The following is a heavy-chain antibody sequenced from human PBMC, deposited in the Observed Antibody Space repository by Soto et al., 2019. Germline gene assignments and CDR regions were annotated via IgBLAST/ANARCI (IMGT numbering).Heavy chain of an antibody. CDR2: INPNSGAT. Sequence: ASVKVSCKTSGYSFTDYYVHWVRQAPGQGLEWMGWINPNSGATNYAQKFQGWVTMTRDTSISTAYMELSRLRSDDTAVYYCARAGGKNWFDPWGQGTLVTVSS. J-gene: IGHJ5*02. D-gene: IGHD6-25*01. CDR3: ARAGGKNWFDP. V-gene: IGHV1-2*04. CDR1: GYSFTDYY.